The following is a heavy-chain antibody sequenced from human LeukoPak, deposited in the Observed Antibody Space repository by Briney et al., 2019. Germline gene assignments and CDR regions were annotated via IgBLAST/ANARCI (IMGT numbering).Heavy chain of an antibody. CDR3: AGATATGSGRAFHY. D-gene: IGHD3-10*01. CDR1: GESITAYY. CDR2: VRHSGST. V-gene: IGHV4-34*01. J-gene: IGHJ4*02. Sequence: SETLSLTCAVYGESITAYYWTWIRQPPGKRLEWIGEVRHSGSTNYNPSLKSRVTMSVDMSKNQFSLQLKFVTAADTAVYYCAGATATGSGRAFHYWAQGNLVPVSS.